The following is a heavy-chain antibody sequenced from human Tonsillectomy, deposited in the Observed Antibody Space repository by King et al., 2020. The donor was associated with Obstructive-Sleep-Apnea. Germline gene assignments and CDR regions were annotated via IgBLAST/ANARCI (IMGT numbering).Heavy chain of an antibody. CDR1: GGTFSSYA. J-gene: IGHJ6*02. CDR3: ARGWYCSSTRCPPDYYYYGMDV. CDR2: IIPILGIA. Sequence: QLVQSGAEVKKPGSSVKVSCKASGGTFSSYAISWVRQAPGQGLEWMGGIIPILGIANYAQKFQGRVTITADKSTSTAYMELSSLRSEDTAVYYCARGWYCSSTRCPPDYYYYGMDVWGQGTTVTVSS. V-gene: IGHV1-69*10. D-gene: IGHD2-2*01.